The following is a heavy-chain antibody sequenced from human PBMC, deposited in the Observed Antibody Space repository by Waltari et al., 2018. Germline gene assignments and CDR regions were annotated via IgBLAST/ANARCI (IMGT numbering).Heavy chain of an antibody. D-gene: IGHD2-2*01. CDR1: GGSISSYY. CDR3: ARRIVVVPAASEAWFDP. CDR2: IYYSGST. V-gene: IGHV4-59*08. J-gene: IGHJ5*02. Sequence: QVQLQESGPGLVKPSETLSLTCTVSGGSISSYYWSWIRQPPGKGLEWIGYIYYSGSTNSNPSLTSRVTISVDTSKNQFSLKLSSVTAADTAVYYCARRIVVVPAASEAWFDPWGQGTLVTVSS.